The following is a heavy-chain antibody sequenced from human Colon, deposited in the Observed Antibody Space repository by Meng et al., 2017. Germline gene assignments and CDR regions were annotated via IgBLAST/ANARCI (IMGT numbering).Heavy chain of an antibody. CDR3: ARDWGDVRGGFDF. Sequence: QVQLQQSGPGLVKPSQTLSLSCALAGDSVSRNSATWNWSRSAPPRGLEWLGRTYYRSKYYNDYALSVKSRITINPDTSKNQFSLQLNSVTPEDTAIYYCARDWGDVRGGFDFWGQGTLVTVSS. V-gene: IGHV6-1*01. D-gene: IGHD3-10*02. J-gene: IGHJ4*02. CDR1: GDSVSRNSAT. CDR2: TYYRSKYYN.